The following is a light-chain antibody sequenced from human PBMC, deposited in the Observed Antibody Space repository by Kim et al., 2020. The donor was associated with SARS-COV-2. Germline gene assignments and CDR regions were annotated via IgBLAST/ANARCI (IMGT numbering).Light chain of an antibody. CDR1: SSDVGGYNH. V-gene: IGLV2-14*01. Sequence: QSVLTQPASVSGSPGQSITISCTGSSSDVGGYNHVSWYQQHPGKAPKLMIYDVSKRPSGVSSRFSGSKSGNTASLTISGLQAEDEADYYCISYTTSSTCVFGTGTQLTVL. CDR3: ISYTTSSTCV. J-gene: IGLJ1*01. CDR2: DVS.